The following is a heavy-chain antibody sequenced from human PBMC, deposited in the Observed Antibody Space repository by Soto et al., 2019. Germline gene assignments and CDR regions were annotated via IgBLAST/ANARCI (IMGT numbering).Heavy chain of an antibody. Sequence: QVQLVQPGTEVKKPGASVKVSCKASGYTFTSHTIHWMRQAPGQSLEWMAWINVNNDNTKYSHKFQGRVSLTMDTSASTVYMELSSLRSEDTAVYYCARSSFTAVDYWGQGTLVSVSS. CDR1: GYTFTSHT. D-gene: IGHD5-18*01. J-gene: IGHJ4*02. CDR2: INVNNDNT. V-gene: IGHV1-3*01. CDR3: ARSSFTAVDY.